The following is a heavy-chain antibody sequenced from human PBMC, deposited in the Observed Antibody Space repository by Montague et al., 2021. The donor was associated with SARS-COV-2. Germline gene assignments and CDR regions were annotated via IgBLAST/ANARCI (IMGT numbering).Heavy chain of an antibody. J-gene: IGHJ6*02. CDR2: IYYSGNT. D-gene: IGHD2-21*02. Sequence: SETLSLTCTVSGGSITSSAYYWSWIRQSPGKGLEWIGTIYYSGNTYSNPSLKSRLTISMDTSKSQVSLKINSVTAADTAVYFCASLGSPAYCGGDCYLTDYGTDVWGQGTRGTVSS. CDR3: ASLGSPAYCGGDCYLTDYGTDV. CDR1: GGSITSSAYY. V-gene: IGHV4-39*01.